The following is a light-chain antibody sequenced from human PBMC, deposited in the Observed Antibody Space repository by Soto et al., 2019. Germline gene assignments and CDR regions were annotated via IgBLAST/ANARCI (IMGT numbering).Light chain of an antibody. V-gene: IGKV3-20*01. Sequence: EIVLTQSPATLSLSPGERATLSCWASQSVSNSLAWYQQRPGQSPMLLIYGTSTRATGIPDRFSGSGSGTNFTLTINRLEPEDFAVYYCQHYGGSFTFGPGTKVDIK. CDR3: QHYGGSFT. CDR1: QSVSNS. CDR2: GTS. J-gene: IGKJ3*01.